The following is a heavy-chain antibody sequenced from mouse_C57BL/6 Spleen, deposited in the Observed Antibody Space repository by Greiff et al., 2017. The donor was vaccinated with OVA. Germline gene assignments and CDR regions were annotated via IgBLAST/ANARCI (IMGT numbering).Heavy chain of an antibody. J-gene: IGHJ4*01. V-gene: IGHV14-4*01. CDR1: GFNIKDDY. CDR2: IDPENGDT. Sequence: VQLQQSGAELVRPGASVKLSCTASGFNIKDDYMHWVKQRPEQGLEWIGWIDPENGDTEYASKFQGKANITADTSSNTAYLQLSSLTSEDTAVYYCTTPYAMDYWGQGTSVTVSS. CDR3: TTPYAMDY.